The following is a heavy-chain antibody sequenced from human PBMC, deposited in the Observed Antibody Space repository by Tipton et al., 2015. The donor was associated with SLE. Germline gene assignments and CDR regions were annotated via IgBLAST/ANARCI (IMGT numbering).Heavy chain of an antibody. V-gene: IGHV4-39*01. CDR2: IYYSGST. D-gene: IGHD6-19*01. CDR3: ARHEGSDWTDYSHH. J-gene: IGHJ1*01. CDR1: GASISSSSYY. Sequence: TLSLTCTVSGASISSSSYYWGWIRQPPGKGLEWIASIYYSGSTYYNPSLKSRVTISVDTSKNQFSLKLSSVTAADTAVYYCARHEGSDWTDYSHHWGQGTLVTVSS.